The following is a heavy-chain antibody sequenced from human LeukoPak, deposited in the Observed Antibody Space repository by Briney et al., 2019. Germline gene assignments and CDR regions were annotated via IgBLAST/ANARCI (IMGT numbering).Heavy chain of an antibody. CDR2: IKQDGSEK. V-gene: IGHV3-7*01. CDR3: ARSDPLWFGELEAGSDY. J-gene: IGHJ4*02. Sequence: GGSLKLSCAASGFTFSSYWMSWVRQAPGKGLEWVANIKQDGSEKYYVDSVKGRFTISRDNAKNSLYLQMNSLRAEDTAVYYCARSDPLWFGELEAGSDYWGQGTLVTVSS. D-gene: IGHD3-10*01. CDR1: GFTFSSYW.